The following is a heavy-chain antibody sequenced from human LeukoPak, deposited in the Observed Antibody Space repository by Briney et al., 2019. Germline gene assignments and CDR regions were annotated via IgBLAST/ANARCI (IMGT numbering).Heavy chain of an antibody. J-gene: IGHJ5*02. Sequence: GGSLRLSCAASGFTFSSYGMHWVRQAPGKGLEWVAVISHDGSNIYYGDSVKGRFSISRDNSKNTLYLQMNSLRVEDTAVYHCAKDPYRVVVATGNYLDPWGQGTLVTVSS. CDR2: ISHDGSNI. CDR3: AKDPYRVVVATGNYLDP. CDR1: GFTFSSYG. V-gene: IGHV3-30*18. D-gene: IGHD2-15*01.